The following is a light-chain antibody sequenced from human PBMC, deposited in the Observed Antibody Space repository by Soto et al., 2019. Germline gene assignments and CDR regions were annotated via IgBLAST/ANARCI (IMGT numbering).Light chain of an antibody. CDR3: QQYNSYSKT. CDR1: QSISTW. V-gene: IGKV1-5*01. CDR2: DAS. J-gene: IGKJ1*01. Sequence: DIQMTQSPSTLSASVGDSVTITCRASQSISTWLAWYQQKPGKAPNLLIYDASSLESGVPSRFSGSGSGTEFTLTISSLQPDDFATYYCQQYNSYSKTFGQGTKVDNK.